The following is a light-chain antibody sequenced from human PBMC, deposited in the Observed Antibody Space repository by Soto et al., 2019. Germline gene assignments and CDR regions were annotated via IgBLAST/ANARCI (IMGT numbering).Light chain of an antibody. CDR3: TSYTSDNRNYV. CDR2: EVS. J-gene: IGLJ1*01. Sequence: QSALTQPPSASGSPGQSVTISCTGTSSDVGGYNYVSWYQQHPGKAPKLMIYEVSNRPSGVSNRFSGSKSANTASLTISGLQADDEAHYYCTSYTSDNRNYVFGTGTKLTVL. V-gene: IGLV2-14*01. CDR1: SSDVGGYNY.